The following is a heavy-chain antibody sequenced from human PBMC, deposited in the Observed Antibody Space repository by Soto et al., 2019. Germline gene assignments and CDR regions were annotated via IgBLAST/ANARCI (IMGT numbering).Heavy chain of an antibody. J-gene: IGHJ6*02. D-gene: IGHD3-3*01. CDR1: GYTFTGYY. CDR2: INPNSGGT. Sequence: ASVKVSCKASGYTFTGYYMHWVRQAPGQGLEWMGWINPNSGGTNYAQKFQGRVTMARDTSISTAYMELSRLRSDDTAVYYCARNDFWSGYSYGMDVWGQGTTVTVSS. CDR3: ARNDFWSGYSYGMDV. V-gene: IGHV1-2*02.